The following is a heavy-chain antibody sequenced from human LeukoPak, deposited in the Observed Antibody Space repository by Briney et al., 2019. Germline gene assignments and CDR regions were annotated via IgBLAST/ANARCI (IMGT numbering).Heavy chain of an antibody. Sequence: SETLSLTCTVSGGSISSYYWSWIRQPAGKGLEWIGRIYTSGSTNYNPSLKSRVTISVDTSKNQFSLKLSSVTAADTAVYYCARGTVVPAAVWFDPWGQGTLVTVSS. CDR2: IYTSGST. V-gene: IGHV4-4*07. D-gene: IGHD2-2*01. CDR1: GGSISSYY. J-gene: IGHJ5*02. CDR3: ARGTVVPAAVWFDP.